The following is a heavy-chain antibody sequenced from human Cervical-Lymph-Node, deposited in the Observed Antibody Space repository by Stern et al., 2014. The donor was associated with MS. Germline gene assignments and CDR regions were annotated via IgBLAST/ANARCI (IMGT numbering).Heavy chain of an antibody. CDR2: ISADNGNT. J-gene: IGHJ4*02. CDR1: GYTFTSYG. CDR3: ARSGTRVPRGY. D-gene: IGHD6-25*01. Sequence: VHLVESGPEVKKPGASVKVSCQASGYTFTSYGIAWVRQAPGQGLEWMGWISADNGNTNYERKLQGRVTLTTNTTTSTAYMELRSLRSDDTAIYFCARSGTRVPRGYWGQGTLITVSS. V-gene: IGHV1-18*04.